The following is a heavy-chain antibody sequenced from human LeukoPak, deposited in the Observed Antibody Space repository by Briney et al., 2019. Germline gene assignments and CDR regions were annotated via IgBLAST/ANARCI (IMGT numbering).Heavy chain of an antibody. V-gene: IGHV1-8*03. CDR1: GYTFTSYD. CDR2: MNPNSGNT. CDR3: AREVYYDNSGYYN. J-gene: IGHJ4*02. D-gene: IGHD3-22*01. Sequence: GASVKVSCKASGYTFTSYDINWVRQATGQGLEWMGWMNPNSGNTGYAQKFQGRVTITRNTSISTAYMELSSLRSEDTAVYYCAREVYYDNSGYYNWGQGTLVTVSS.